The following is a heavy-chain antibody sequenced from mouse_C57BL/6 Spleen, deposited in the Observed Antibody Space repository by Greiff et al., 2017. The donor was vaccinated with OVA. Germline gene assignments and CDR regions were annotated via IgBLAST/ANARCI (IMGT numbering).Heavy chain of an antibody. CDR3: ARPPRYGSSYGFDY. CDR2: IHPNSGST. CDR1: GYTFTSYW. J-gene: IGHJ2*01. V-gene: IGHV1-64*01. D-gene: IGHD1-1*01. Sequence: VQLQQPGAELVKPGASVKLSCKASGYTFTSYWMHWVKQRPGQGLEWIGMIHPNSGSTNYNEKFKSKATLTVDKSSSTAYMQLSSLTSEDSAVYYCARPPRYGSSYGFDYWGQGTTLTVSS.